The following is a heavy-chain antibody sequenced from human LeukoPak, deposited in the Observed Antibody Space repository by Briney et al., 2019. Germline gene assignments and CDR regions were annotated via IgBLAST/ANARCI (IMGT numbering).Heavy chain of an antibody. CDR1: GFTVSSNY. CDR3: ARGGYSSGWHLGY. CDR2: IYSGGST. D-gene: IGHD6-19*01. V-gene: IGHV3-66*01. Sequence: GGSLRLSCAASGFTVSSNYMSWVRQAPGKGLEWVSVIYSGGSTYYADSVKGRFTISRDNSENTLYLQMNSLRAEDTAVYYCARGGYSSGWHLGYWGQGTLVTVSS. J-gene: IGHJ4*02.